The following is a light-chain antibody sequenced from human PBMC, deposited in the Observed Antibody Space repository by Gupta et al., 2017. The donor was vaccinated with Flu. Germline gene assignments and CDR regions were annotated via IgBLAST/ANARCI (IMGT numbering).Light chain of an antibody. CDR1: SSDIGSSYL. CDR2: EAT. V-gene: IGLV2-23*01. CDR3: ASYAGGGTWV. Sequence: HSAPTQPASVSGSPGQSTPIPCTGSSSDIGSSYLVSWFQQHTLRAPKLIIYEATKQPSGVSSRFSGSKAGNTASLTISGLQTEDEADYYCASYAGGGTWVFGGGTKLTVL. J-gene: IGLJ3*02.